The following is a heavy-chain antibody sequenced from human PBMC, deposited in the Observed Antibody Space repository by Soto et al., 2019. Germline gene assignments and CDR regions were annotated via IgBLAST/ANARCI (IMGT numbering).Heavy chain of an antibody. Sequence: SETLSLTCAVSCGSISSGGYSWSWIRQPPGKGLEWIGYIYHSGSTYYNPSLKSRVTISVDTSKNQFSLKLTSVTVADTALYYCARQGFGATHGLVDVWGQGTTVTVSS. D-gene: IGHD3-10*01. CDR1: CGSISSGGYS. CDR3: ARQGFGATHGLVDV. V-gene: IGHV4-30-2*01. J-gene: IGHJ6*02. CDR2: IYHSGST.